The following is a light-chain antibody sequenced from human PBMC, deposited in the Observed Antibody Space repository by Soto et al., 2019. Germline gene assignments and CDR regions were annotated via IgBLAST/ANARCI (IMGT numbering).Light chain of an antibody. Sequence: EIVLTQSPATLSSSPGETATLSCRASQYVGTRLAWYQHKPGQAPRLLIYYMSKRATGIPARFSGSGSGTDFTLTISSLAPEDFAIYYCHQRQSWPRTFGQGTKVESK. J-gene: IGKJ1*01. V-gene: IGKV3-11*01. CDR2: YMS. CDR3: HQRQSWPRT. CDR1: QYVGTR.